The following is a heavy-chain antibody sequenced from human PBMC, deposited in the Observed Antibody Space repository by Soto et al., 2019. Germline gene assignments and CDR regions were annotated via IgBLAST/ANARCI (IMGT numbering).Heavy chain of an antibody. V-gene: IGHV4-30-4*01. CDR1: GGSISSGNIY. J-gene: IGHJ4*02. CDR3: ARVTMVRGVMADS. Sequence: QVQLQESGPGVVRPSQTLSLTCTVSGGSISSGNIYWSWIRQPPGKGLEWIGYIYYTGSTYYNPSPPSRVTISGNPSKNQFSRTLTSVTAADPATYYCARVTMVRGVMADSWGQGTLVTVSS. CDR2: IYYTGST. D-gene: IGHD3-10*01.